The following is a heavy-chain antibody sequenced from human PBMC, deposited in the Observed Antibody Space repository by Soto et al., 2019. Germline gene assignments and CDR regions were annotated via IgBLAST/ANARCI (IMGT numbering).Heavy chain of an antibody. CDR2: INSGGNIT. CDR3: ARSLWSPYFYYGLDV. J-gene: IGHJ6*02. CDR1: GFALSRYL. D-gene: IGHD2-21*01. V-gene: IGHV3-74*01. Sequence: PGGSRRRSWTASGFALSRYLMYWVRQAPGKGLVWVSHINSGGNITPYPDSVRGRFTISRDNSKNTLYLDMHSLTTDDTAVYFCARSLWSPYFYYGLDVWGQGTTVTVSS.